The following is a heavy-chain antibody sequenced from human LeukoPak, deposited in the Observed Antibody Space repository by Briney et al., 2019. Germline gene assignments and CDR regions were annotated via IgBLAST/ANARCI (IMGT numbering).Heavy chain of an antibody. CDR3: ARVDILSGNYYYFNF. J-gene: IGHJ4*02. V-gene: IGHV3-74*01. CDR2: ISGDGSTT. Sequence: GGSLRLSCAASGFTFSSYCMHWVRQAPGMGLVWVSRISGDGSTTSYADSVKGRFTISRDNAKNTLYLQMNSLRAEDTAVYYCARVDILSGNYYYFNFWGQGTLVTVSS. CDR1: GFTFSSYC. D-gene: IGHD3-9*01.